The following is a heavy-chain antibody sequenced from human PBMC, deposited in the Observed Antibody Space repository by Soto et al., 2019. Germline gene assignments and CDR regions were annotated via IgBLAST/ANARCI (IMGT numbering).Heavy chain of an antibody. CDR2: IWDDGSKK. D-gene: IGHD5-12*01. CDR3: VTEGGNTGARSSGYFNY. Sequence: QVQLVESGGGVVQPGTSLRLSCAASGLNFRGYGFHWVRQAPGKGLDWVAVIWDDGSKKFYADSVKGRFTFSRDDSRNTLFLQINSLRDEDPAIYYFVTEGGNTGARSSGYFNYWGQGTLVTVSS. V-gene: IGHV3-33*01. J-gene: IGHJ4*02. CDR1: GLNFRGYG.